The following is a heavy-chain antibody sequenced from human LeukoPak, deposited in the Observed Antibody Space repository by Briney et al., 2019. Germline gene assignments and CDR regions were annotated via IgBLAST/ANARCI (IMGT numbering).Heavy chain of an antibody. J-gene: IGHJ4*02. CDR2: ISYDGSNK. V-gene: IGHV3-30*03. CDR3: AINYFDY. CDR1: GFTFSSYG. Sequence: GGSLRLSCAASGFTFSSYGMHWVRQAPGKGLEWVAVISYDGSNKYYADSVKGRFTISRDNSKNTLYLQMNSLRAEDTAVYYCAINYFDYWGQGTLVTVSS.